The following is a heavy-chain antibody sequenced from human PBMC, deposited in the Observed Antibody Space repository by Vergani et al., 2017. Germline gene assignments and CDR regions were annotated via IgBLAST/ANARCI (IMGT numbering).Heavy chain of an antibody. D-gene: IGHD1-7*01. V-gene: IGHV3-30*02. CDR1: GLTLSSYG. Sequence: QVQLLESGGGVVQPGGSMRLSCSASGLTLSSYGVHWVRQAPGRGLESVTFTRPHEDGAFYSASVRGRFTVSRDNSKNTLYLEMNRLNVDDTAIYYCGKTQGTVVGTWWFDPWGQGTPVTVSS. J-gene: IGHJ5*02. CDR2: TRPHEDGA. CDR3: GKTQGTVVGTWWFDP.